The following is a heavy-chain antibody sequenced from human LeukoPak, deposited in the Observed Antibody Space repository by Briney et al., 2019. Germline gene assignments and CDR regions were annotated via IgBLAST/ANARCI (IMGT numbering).Heavy chain of an antibody. Sequence: GGSLRLSCAASGFTFSSYGMHWVRQAPGKGLEWVAFIRYDGSNKYYADSVKGRFTIPRDNSKNTLYLQMNSLRAEDTAVYYCAAAGRYYYYYMDVWGKGTTVTVSS. CDR1: GFTFSSYG. J-gene: IGHJ6*03. D-gene: IGHD6-13*01. V-gene: IGHV3-30*02. CDR2: IRYDGSNK. CDR3: AAAGRYYYYYMDV.